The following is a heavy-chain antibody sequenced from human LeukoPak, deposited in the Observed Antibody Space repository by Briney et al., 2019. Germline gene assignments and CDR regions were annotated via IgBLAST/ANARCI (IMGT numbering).Heavy chain of an antibody. D-gene: IGHD3-22*01. Sequence: PSETLSLTCAVSSGSVTSHHWARIRQPAGKGLEWVGRVHFSGSTNYNPSLRSRVAISLDKSKNELSLTLNSVSAADTAVYYCARDDSSRDDSGGYPYWGRGVLVTVSS. V-gene: IGHV4-4*07. CDR2: VHFSGST. CDR3: ARDDSSRDDSGGYPY. CDR1: SGSVTSHH. J-gene: IGHJ4*02.